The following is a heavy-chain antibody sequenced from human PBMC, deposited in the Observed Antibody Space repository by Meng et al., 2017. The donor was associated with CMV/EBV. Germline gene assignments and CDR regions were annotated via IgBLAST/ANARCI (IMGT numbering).Heavy chain of an antibody. CDR3: ARDRRYYDSSGYYPA. CDR2: ISRSSSYT. J-gene: IGHJ5*02. CDR1: GHTFTDYS. Sequence: VAVVEGMGCWGRPGRVLGPSVAASGHTFTDYSLSWIGQATAKGREWVSYISRSSSYTTYADSVKGLFTIARDNAKNSLYMQMNSLRAQDTAVYYWARDRRYYDSSGYYPAWGQGTLVTVSS. V-gene: IGHV3-11*06. D-gene: IGHD3-22*01.